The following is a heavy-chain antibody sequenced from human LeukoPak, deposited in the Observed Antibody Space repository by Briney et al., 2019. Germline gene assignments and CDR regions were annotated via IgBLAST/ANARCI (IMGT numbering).Heavy chain of an antibody. CDR2: ITSSGAAT. J-gene: IGHJ4*02. V-gene: IGHV3-23*01. CDR1: GFTFSSYA. CDR3: AKDRPNYYGSNGHYYKLNGDC. D-gene: IGHD3-22*01. Sequence: GGSLRLSCAASGFTFSSYAMSWVRQAPGKGLEWVSSITSSGAATYYADSVKGRFTISRDNSDTTLYLQMNSLRAEDTAVYYCAKDRPNYYGSNGHYYKLNGDCWGQGTLVTVSS.